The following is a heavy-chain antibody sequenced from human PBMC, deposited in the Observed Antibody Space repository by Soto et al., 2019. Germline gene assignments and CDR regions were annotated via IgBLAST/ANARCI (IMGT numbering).Heavy chain of an antibody. CDR1: GLTFSGHA. CDR2: ISGTGRRT. V-gene: IGHV3-23*01. J-gene: IGHJ4*02. D-gene: IGHD6-13*01. CDR3: AKDSRVGSLYGIIDY. Sequence: GGTLRLSCAASGLTFSGHAMGWVLQAPGKGLDWVSVISGTGRRTYYADSVRGRSTISRDNSKNTVYLQMNSLRAEDTAVYYCAKDSRVGSLYGIIDYWGQGTLVTVSS.